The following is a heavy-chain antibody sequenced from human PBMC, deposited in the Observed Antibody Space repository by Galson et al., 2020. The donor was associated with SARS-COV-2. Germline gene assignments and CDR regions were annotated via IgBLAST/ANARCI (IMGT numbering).Heavy chain of an antibody. D-gene: IGHD5-18*01. Sequence: ASETLSLTCPVSAGSMTDYYWTWIRQPPGKGPERIGFLHEREKTKYNPSLEGRVTISLDTSKYQFYLTLHSVTAADTAVYYCAATWIQFDAFDIWGQGIMVGVSS. CDR3: AATWIQFDAFDI. V-gene: IGHV4-59*01. CDR1: AGSMTDYY. J-gene: IGHJ3*02. CDR2: LHEREKT.